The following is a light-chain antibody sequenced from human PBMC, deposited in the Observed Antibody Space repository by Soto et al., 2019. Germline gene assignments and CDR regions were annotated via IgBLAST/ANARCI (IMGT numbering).Light chain of an antibody. CDR2: EVS. CDR1: SSDVGGYNY. CDR3: ASYTSRSTVV. V-gene: IGLV2-14*01. Sequence: QSVLTQPASVSGSPGQSISISCTGTSSDVGGYNYVSWYQQHPGKVPKLMIYEVSNRPSGVSNRFSGSKSGNTASLTISGLQAEDEADYYCASYTSRSTVVFGGGTKLTVL. J-gene: IGLJ2*01.